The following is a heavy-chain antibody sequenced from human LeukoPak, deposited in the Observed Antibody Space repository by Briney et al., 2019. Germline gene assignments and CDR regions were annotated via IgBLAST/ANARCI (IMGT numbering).Heavy chain of an antibody. V-gene: IGHV5-51*01. CDR1: GYSFTSYW. D-gene: IGHD2-15*01. CDR2: IYPDDSDT. Sequence: GESPKISCKGSGYSFTSYWIGWVRQMPGKGLEWMGIIYPDDSDTRYGPSFQGQVTISADKSISTAYLQWSSLKASDTAMYYCARRDCSGGRCYGYWGQGTLVTVSS. J-gene: IGHJ4*02. CDR3: ARRDCSGGRCYGY.